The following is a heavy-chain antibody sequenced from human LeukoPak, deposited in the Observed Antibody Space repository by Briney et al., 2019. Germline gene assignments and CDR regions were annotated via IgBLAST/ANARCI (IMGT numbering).Heavy chain of an antibody. CDR2: IWYDGSNK. D-gene: IGHD5-12*01. V-gene: IGHV3-30*02. Sequence: GGSLRLSCAASGFTFSSYGMHWVRQAPGKGLEWVALIWYDGSNKYYTDSVKGRLTISRDNSKNTLYLQMNSLRAEDTAVYYCATLWLPFDYWGQGTLVTVSS. CDR3: ATLWLPFDY. J-gene: IGHJ4*02. CDR1: GFTFSSYG.